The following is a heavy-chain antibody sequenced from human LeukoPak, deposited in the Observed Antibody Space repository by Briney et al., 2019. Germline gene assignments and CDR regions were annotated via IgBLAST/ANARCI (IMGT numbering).Heavy chain of an antibody. CDR1: GYTFTSYD. CDR3: ARASYYDFWSGYFNHNYYYYGMDV. V-gene: IGHV1-8*01. D-gene: IGHD3-3*01. CDR2: MNPNSGNT. J-gene: IGHJ6*02. Sequence: ASVKVSCKASGYTFTSYDINWVRQATGQGLEWMGWMNPNSGNTGYAQKFQGRVTMTRNTSISTAYMELSNLRSEDTAVYYCARASYYDFWSGYFNHNYYYYGMDVWGQGTTVTVSS.